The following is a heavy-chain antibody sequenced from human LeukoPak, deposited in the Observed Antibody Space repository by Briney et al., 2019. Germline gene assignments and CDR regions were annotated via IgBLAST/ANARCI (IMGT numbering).Heavy chain of an antibody. V-gene: IGHV3-33*01. CDR2: IWNYGIDK. CDR1: GFTFTTYG. J-gene: IGHJ4*02. D-gene: IGHD6-13*01. Sequence: PGGSLTLSCAASGFTFTTYGMHWVRQAPGKGLEWVAVIWNYGIDKHYADSVKGQFTISRDDSKNTIYLQMNSLRAEDTAVYYCARDMWQQMIQGYDYWGQGTLVTVSS. CDR3: ARDMWQQMIQGYDY.